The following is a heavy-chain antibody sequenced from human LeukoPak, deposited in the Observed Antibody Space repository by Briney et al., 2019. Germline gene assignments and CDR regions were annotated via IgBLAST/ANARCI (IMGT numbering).Heavy chain of an antibody. V-gene: IGHV1-8*01. CDR2: MNPNSGNT. D-gene: IGHD4/OR15-4a*01. Sequence: ASVKVSCKASGYTFTSYDINWVRQATGQGLEWMGWMNPNSGNTGYAQKFQGRVTMTRNTSISTAYMELSSLRSEDTAVYYCASFRGAIPDYYYYGMDVWGQGTTVTVSS. CDR1: GYTFTSYD. J-gene: IGHJ6*02. CDR3: ASFRGAIPDYYYYGMDV.